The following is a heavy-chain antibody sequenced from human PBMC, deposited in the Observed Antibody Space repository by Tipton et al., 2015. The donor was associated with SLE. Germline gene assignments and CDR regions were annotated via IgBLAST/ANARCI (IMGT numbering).Heavy chain of an antibody. Sequence: TLSLTCAVYGGSFSGYYWSWLRQPPGKGLEWIGEINHSGSTNYNPSLKSRVTISVDTSKNQFSLKLSSVTAADTAVYYCARGELYWSFDLWGRGTLVTVSS. CDR2: INHSGST. CDR1: GGSFSGYY. D-gene: IGHD1-26*01. CDR3: ARGELYWSFDL. V-gene: IGHV4-34*01. J-gene: IGHJ2*01.